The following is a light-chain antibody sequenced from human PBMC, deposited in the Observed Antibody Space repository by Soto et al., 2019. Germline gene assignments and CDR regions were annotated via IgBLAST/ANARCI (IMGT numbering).Light chain of an antibody. Sequence: EIVLTQSPATLSVSPGERATLSCRASQSVSSNLAWYQQKPGQAPRLLIYGASTRATGIPARFSGSGSGTEFTLTISSLQSEDFAVYYCQQYNNWPSGFGQGTRLELK. CDR1: QSVSSN. CDR2: GAS. V-gene: IGKV3-15*01. J-gene: IGKJ5*01. CDR3: QQYNNWPSG.